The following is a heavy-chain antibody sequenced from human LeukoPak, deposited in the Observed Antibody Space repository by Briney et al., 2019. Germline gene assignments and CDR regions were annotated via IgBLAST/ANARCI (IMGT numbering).Heavy chain of an antibody. CDR1: GFTFSTYG. Sequence: GGTLRLSCAASGFTFSTYGMSWVRQAPGKGLEWVSAISGSGHNTYYADSVKGRFTISRDNSKNTLYLQMNSLRAEDTAVFYCAKPDGDYVGQLDAYIWGQGTMVTVSS. J-gene: IGHJ3*02. CDR2: ISGSGHNT. CDR3: AKPDGDYVGQLDAYI. V-gene: IGHV3-23*01. D-gene: IGHD4-17*01.